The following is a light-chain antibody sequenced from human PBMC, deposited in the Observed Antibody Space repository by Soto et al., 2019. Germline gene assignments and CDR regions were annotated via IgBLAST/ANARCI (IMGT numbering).Light chain of an antibody. CDR1: QSISSY. CDR2: AAS. Sequence: DIQMTQSPYSLSASVGDRVTITCRASQSISSYLNWYQQKPGKAPELLIYAASSLQSGVPSRFSGSGSGTDFTLTISSLQPEDFATYYCQQCYTTPLTFGGGTKVDIK. V-gene: IGKV1-39*01. CDR3: QQCYTTPLT. J-gene: IGKJ4*01.